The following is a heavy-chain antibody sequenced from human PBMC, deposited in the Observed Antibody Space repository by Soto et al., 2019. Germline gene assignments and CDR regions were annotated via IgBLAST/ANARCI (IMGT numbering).Heavy chain of an antibody. J-gene: IGHJ4*02. CDR2: INTNGVNT. CDR1: GFTFSGYS. V-gene: IGHV3-64*01. CDR3: ARGRVEDSSGWATYFDY. D-gene: IGHD6-19*01. Sequence: GSLRLSCAASGFTFSGYSMFWVRQAPGKGLEYVSAINTNGVNTFYAKSVKGRFTISRDNSKNTMYLQMGSLRAEDMAVYYCARGRVEDSSGWATYFDYWGQGTLATVSS.